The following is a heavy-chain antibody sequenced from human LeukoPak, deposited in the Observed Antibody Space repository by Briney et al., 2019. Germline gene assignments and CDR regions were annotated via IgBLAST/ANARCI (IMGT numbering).Heavy chain of an antibody. V-gene: IGHV3-74*01. CDR2: INSDGSSA. D-gene: IGHD3-10*01. Sequence: AGGSLRLSCAASGFNLRSVWMHWVRQAPGKGLMWVSRINSDGSSATYADSVKGRFIISRDNANDTLYLQMTSLRAEDTAVYYCARGLYGVDIWGRGTMVTVSS. J-gene: IGHJ3*02. CDR1: GFNLRSVW. CDR3: ARGLYGVDI.